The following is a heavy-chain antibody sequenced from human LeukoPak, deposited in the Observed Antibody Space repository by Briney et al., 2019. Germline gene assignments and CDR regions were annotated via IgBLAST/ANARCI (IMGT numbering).Heavy chain of an antibody. CDR1: GFSFSSYA. V-gene: IGHV4-39*01. D-gene: IGHD5-18*01. Sequence: PGGSLRLSCSASGFSFSSYAMHWIRQPPGKGLEWIGSIYYSGSTYYNPSLKSRVTIPVDTSKNQFSLKLSSVTAADTAVYYCARRGNLGYSYGLNWFDPWGQGTLVTVSS. J-gene: IGHJ5*02. CDR2: IYYSGST. CDR3: ARRGNLGYSYGLNWFDP.